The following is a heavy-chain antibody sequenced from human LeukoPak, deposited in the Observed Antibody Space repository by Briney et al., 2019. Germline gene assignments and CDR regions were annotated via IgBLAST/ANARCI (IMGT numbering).Heavy chain of an antibody. J-gene: IGHJ4*02. CDR1: GGSLSRINW. V-gene: IGHV4-4*02. CDR3: VAYCSGGNCLDY. D-gene: IGHD2-15*01. CDR2: IYHTGST. Sequence: PSGTLSLTCTVSGGSLSRINWWNWVRQPPGRGLEWVGEIYHTGSTNYNPSLRRRPTMSVAKPRNQFSLRLSSVTAADTAVYYWVAYCSGGNCLDYWGQGTLVTVSS.